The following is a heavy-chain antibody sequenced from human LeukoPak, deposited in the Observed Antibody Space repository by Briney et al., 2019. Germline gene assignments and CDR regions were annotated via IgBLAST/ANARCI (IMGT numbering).Heavy chain of an antibody. J-gene: IGHJ3*01. CDR1: GFTFSTFV. D-gene: IGHD1-26*01. Sequence: RGSLRLSCAASGFTFSTFVMSWVRQAPGKGLEWVSVISGSGGSTYYADSVKGRFTISRDNSKNTLYLQMNSLRAEDTAVYYCARHKAGIGATRTDDAFDPWGQRTMVTVSS. CDR3: ARHKAGIGATRTDDAFDP. CDR2: ISGSGGST. V-gene: IGHV3-23*01.